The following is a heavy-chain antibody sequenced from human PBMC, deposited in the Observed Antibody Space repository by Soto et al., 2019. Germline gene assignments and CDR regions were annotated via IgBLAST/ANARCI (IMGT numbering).Heavy chain of an antibody. V-gene: IGHV1-3*05. D-gene: IGHD4-4*01. CDR3: ARDPTATVTSGMGY. J-gene: IGHJ4*02. CDR2: INTGNGNT. Sequence: QVQLVQSGAEEKKPGASVKVSCKASGYTFTSYAMHWVRQAPGQRLEWMGWINTGNGNTKYSQNFQGRVTIIRDTSASTVYMELSSLRSEDTAVYYCARDPTATVTSGMGYWGQGTLVTVSS. CDR1: GYTFTSYA.